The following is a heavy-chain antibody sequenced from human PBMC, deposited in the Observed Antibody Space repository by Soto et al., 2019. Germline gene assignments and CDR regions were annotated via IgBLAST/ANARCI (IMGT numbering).Heavy chain of an antibody. V-gene: IGHV3-48*04. Sequence: VGSLRLSCTSSLFTFSIYNMNLVLHSPGKGLEWVSYISSSSSIIYYADSVKGRFTISRDNAKNSLYLQMNSLRAEDTAVYYCARDIGGYSGYANEYWGQGTLVTVSS. D-gene: IGHD5-12*01. CDR2: ISSSSSII. CDR3: ARDIGGYSGYANEY. J-gene: IGHJ4*02. CDR1: LFTFSIYN.